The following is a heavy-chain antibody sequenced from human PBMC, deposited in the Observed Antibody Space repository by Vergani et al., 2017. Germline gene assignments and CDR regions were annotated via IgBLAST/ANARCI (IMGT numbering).Heavy chain of an antibody. V-gene: IGHV4-30-4*08. J-gene: IGHJ4*02. CDR3: ARDRHLSTIDY. CDR2: IYHSGSP. D-gene: IGHD1-14*01. CDR1: GVSINDSDYY. Sequence: QVQLQESGPGVVKPSQTLSLTCTVSGVSINDSDYYWTWIRQSPGKGLEWIGYIYHSGSPFYNPSLKSRFTISIDTSRNLFSLRLPSVTAAAPAVYFCARDRHLSTIDYWGQGTLVTVSS.